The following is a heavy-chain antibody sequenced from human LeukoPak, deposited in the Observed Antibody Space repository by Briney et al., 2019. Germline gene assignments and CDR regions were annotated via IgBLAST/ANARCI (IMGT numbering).Heavy chain of an antibody. CDR2: VYGAGST. CDR1: GVTVSNNY. Sequence: GGSLRLSCAASGVTVSNNYMAWVRQAPGKGLEWVSVVYGAGSTYYADSVKGRFTISRDNSKDTLYLQMNSLRAEDTAVYYCAKPLQKWVDYYYGMDVWGQGTTVTVSS. J-gene: IGHJ6*02. D-gene: IGHD1-26*01. V-gene: IGHV3-53*01. CDR3: AKPLQKWVDYYYGMDV.